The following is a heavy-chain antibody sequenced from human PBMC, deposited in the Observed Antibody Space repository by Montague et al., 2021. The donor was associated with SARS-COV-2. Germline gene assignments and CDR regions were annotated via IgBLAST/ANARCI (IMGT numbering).Heavy chain of an antibody. CDR1: GASISSSSYY. CDR2: IYYSGST. Sequence: SETLSLTCTVSGASISSSSYYWGWIRQPPGKGLEWIGSIYYSGSTYYNPSLKSRVTISVDTSKNQFSLKLSSVTAADTAVYYCARAFTDWLRYYGMDVWGQGTTVTVSS. J-gene: IGHJ6*02. V-gene: IGHV4-39*01. CDR3: ARAFTDWLRYYGMDV. D-gene: IGHD3-9*01.